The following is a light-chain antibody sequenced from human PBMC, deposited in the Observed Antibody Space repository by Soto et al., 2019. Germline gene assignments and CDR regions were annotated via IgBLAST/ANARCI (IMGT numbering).Light chain of an antibody. V-gene: IGLV1-51*01. J-gene: IGLJ1*01. CDR1: SSNIGNNY. Sequence: QSVLTQPPSVSATPGQRVAISCSGNSSNIGNNYVSWYQQFPGTAPKLLIYDNNERLSGIPVRFSASKSGTSATLGIAGLQTGDEADYYCGTWDSSLSAHVFGTGTKVTVL. CDR2: DNN. CDR3: GTWDSSLSAHV.